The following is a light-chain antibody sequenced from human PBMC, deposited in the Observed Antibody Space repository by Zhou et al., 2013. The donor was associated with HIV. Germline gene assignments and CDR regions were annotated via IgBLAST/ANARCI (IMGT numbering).Light chain of an antibody. CDR2: DAS. CDR1: QSVSSY. J-gene: IGKJ1*01. Sequence: EIVLTQSPATLSLSPGERATLSCRASQSVSSYLAWYQQRPGQAPRLLIYDASNRAPGIPARFSGSGSGTDFTLTISSLEPEDFAVYYCQQRSYWTFGQGTKGGNQ. V-gene: IGKV3-11*01. CDR3: QQRSYWT.